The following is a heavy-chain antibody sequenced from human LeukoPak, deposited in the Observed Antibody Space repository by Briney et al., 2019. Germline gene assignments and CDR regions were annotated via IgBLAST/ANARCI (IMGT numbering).Heavy chain of an antibody. CDR1: GFTFSSYA. CDR3: ANEVAGWEYFDL. CDR2: ISGSGGST. V-gene: IGHV3-23*01. Sequence: GGSLRLSCAASGFTFSSYAMSWVRQAQGKGLEWVSAISGSGGSTYYADSVKGRFTISRDNSKNTLYLQMNSLRAEDTAVYYCANEVAGWEYFDLWGRGTLVTVSS. D-gene: IGHD6-19*01. J-gene: IGHJ2*01.